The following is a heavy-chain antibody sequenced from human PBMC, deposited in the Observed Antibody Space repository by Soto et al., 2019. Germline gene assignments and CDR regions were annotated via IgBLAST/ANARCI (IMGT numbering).Heavy chain of an antibody. CDR2: INQDGSEK. V-gene: IGHV3-7*01. CDR1: GFTFSTYW. J-gene: IGHJ4*02. Sequence: GGSLRLSCAASGFTFSTYWMDWVRQAPGKGLEWVANINQDGSEKHFVDSVKGRFTISRDNAKNSLYLEMSSLTAEDSAPYYCSRSLDYWGQGTLVTVSS. CDR3: SRSLDY.